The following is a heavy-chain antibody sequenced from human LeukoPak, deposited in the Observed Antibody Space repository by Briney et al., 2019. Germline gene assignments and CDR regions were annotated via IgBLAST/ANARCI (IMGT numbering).Heavy chain of an antibody. D-gene: IGHD5-18*01. J-gene: IGHJ4*02. CDR2: ISYDGSNK. V-gene: IGHV3-30*04. Sequence: PGGSLRLSCAASGFTFSSYAMHWVRQAPGKGLEWVAVISYDGSNKYYADSVKGRFTISRDNSKNTLYLQMNSLRAEDTAVYYCARSTSRGYSYGSSHSLDYWGQGTLVTVSS. CDR3: ARSTSRGYSYGSSHSLDY. CDR1: GFTFSSYA.